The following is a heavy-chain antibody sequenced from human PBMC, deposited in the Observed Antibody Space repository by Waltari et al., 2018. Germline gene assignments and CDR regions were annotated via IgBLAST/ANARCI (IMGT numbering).Heavy chain of an antibody. Sequence: QVQLVQSGAEVKKPGSSVKVSCKASGGTFSSYAISWVRQARGQGLEWMGGIIPILGIANYAQKFQGRVTITADESTSTAYMELSSLRSEDTAVYYCASGDYDSSGYSYYFDYWGQGTLVTVSS. CDR2: IIPILGIA. D-gene: IGHD3-22*01. CDR3: ASGDYDSSGYSYYFDY. V-gene: IGHV1-69*04. J-gene: IGHJ4*02. CDR1: GGTFSSYA.